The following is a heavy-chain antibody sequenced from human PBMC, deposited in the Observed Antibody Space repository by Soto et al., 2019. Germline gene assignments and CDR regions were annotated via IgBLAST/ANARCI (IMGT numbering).Heavy chain of an antibody. CDR1: GYTFTSYY. CDR3: ARDRTVTILGYYYYGMDV. CDR2: INPSGGST. Sequence: ASVKVSCKAPGYTFTSYYMHWVRQAPGQGLEWMGIINPSGGSTSYAQKFQGRVTMTRDTSTSTVYMELSSLRSEDTAVYYCARDRTVTILGYYYYGMDVWGQGTTVTVSS. D-gene: IGHD4-17*01. J-gene: IGHJ6*02. V-gene: IGHV1-46*01.